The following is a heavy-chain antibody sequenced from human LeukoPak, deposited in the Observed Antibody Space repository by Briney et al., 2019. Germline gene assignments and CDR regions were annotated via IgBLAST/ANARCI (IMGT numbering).Heavy chain of an antibody. Sequence: SETLSLTCTVSGVSISSSSYYWGWIRQPPGKGLEWIGNIYYSGRTYYNPSLKSRVTISVDTSNNQFSLKLSSVTATDTAVYYCARGVSMIVVVIHDWYFDLWGRGTLVTVSS. CDR2: IYYSGRT. D-gene: IGHD3-22*01. CDR1: GVSISSSSYY. J-gene: IGHJ2*01. V-gene: IGHV4-39*01. CDR3: ARGVSMIVVVIHDWYFDL.